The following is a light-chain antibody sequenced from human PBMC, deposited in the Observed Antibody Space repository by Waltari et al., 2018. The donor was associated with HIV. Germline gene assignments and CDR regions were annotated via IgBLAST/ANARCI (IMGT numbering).Light chain of an antibody. CDR1: QSNSSY. V-gene: IGKV1-39*01. J-gene: IGKJ1*01. Sequence: DIQMTQSPSSLSASVGDRVTLTCRASQSNSSYLNLYQQKPGNAPKLLIYAAICLQSGVPSRFSGGSSATDYTIIISSLQPADFATYYCHKSYSTRPLGQGTKVELK. CDR2: AAI. CDR3: HKSYSTRP.